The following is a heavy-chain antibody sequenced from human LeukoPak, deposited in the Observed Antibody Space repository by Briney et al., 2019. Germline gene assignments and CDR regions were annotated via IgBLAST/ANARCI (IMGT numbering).Heavy chain of an antibody. D-gene: IGHD1-20*01. Sequence: SVKVSCKASGGTFSSYAISWVRQAPGQGLEWMGGIIPIFGTANYAQKFQGRVTITTDESTSTAYMELSSLRSEDTAVYYCAGRGIIGTLWYYYYMDVWGKGTTVTVSS. J-gene: IGHJ6*03. CDR2: IIPIFGTA. CDR3: AGRGIIGTLWYYYYMDV. CDR1: GGTFSSYA. V-gene: IGHV1-69*05.